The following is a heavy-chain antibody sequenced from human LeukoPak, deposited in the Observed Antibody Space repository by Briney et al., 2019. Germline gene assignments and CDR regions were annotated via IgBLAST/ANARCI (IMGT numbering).Heavy chain of an antibody. Sequence: ASVKVSCKVSGYTLTELSMHWVRQAPGKGLEWMGGFDPEDGETIYAQKFQGRVTMTEDTSTDTAYMELSSLRSEDTAVYYCATDTRTIFGRLYDYWGQGTLVTVSS. V-gene: IGHV1-24*01. CDR3: ATDTRTIFGRLYDY. CDR2: FDPEDGET. D-gene: IGHD3-3*01. J-gene: IGHJ4*02. CDR1: GYTLTELS.